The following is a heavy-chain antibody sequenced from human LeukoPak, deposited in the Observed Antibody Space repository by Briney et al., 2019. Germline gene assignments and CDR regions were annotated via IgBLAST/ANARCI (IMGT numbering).Heavy chain of an antibody. D-gene: IGHD3-10*01. V-gene: IGHV4-59*12. J-gene: IGHJ4*02. Sequence: SETLSLTCTVSGGSISSYYWSWIRQPPGKGLEWIGYIYYSGSTNYNPSLKSRVTISVDTSKNQFSLQLSSVTAADTAVYYCARDYFPPKYYFDYWGQGTLVTVSS. CDR1: GGSISSYY. CDR2: IYYSGST. CDR3: ARDYFPPKYYFDY.